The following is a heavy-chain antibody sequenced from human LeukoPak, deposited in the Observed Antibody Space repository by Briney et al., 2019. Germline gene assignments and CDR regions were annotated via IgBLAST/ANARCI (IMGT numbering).Heavy chain of an antibody. V-gene: IGHV1-18*01. CDR2: ISAYNGNT. J-gene: IGHJ6*02. D-gene: IGHD2-2*01. CDR1: GYTFTSYG. CDR3: ASDCGVVPAASASNYYYYYGIDV. Sequence: ASVKVSCTASGYTFTSYGISWVRQAPGQGLEWMGWISAYNGNTNYAQKLQGRVTMSTDTSTSTAYMEMRSLRSDDTAVYYCASDCGVVPAASASNYYYYYGIDVWGQGTTVTVSS.